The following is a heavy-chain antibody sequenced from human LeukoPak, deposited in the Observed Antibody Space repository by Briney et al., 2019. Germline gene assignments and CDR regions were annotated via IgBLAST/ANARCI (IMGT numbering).Heavy chain of an antibody. Sequence: GASVKVSCKASGYTFTGYYMHWVRQAPGQGLEWMGWINPNSGGTNYAQKFQGRVTMTRDTSISTAYMELSRLRSDDTAVYYCAGSYYYDSSGYYYAFDMWGQGTMVTVSS. D-gene: IGHD3-22*01. V-gene: IGHV1-2*02. CDR1: GYTFTGYY. CDR3: AGSYYYDSSGYYYAFDM. J-gene: IGHJ3*02. CDR2: INPNSGGT.